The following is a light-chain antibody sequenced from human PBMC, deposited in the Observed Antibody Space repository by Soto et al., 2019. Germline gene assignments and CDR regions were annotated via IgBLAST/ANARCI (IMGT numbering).Light chain of an antibody. CDR1: QTVTSSY. CDR3: QQYGSSPWT. Sequence: EIVLTQSPGTVSLSPGENVTLACRASQTVTSSYLGWYQQRPGQAPRLLIYGAVRRPTGTPDRFRGSGSGADFTLTISRLEPEDFAVYYCQQYGSSPWTFGQGTKVDIK. J-gene: IGKJ1*01. V-gene: IGKV3-20*01. CDR2: GAV.